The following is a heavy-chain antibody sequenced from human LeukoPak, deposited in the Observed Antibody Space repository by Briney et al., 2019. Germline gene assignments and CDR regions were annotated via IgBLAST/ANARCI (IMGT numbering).Heavy chain of an antibody. CDR3: ARDYVWGSSESDY. D-gene: IGHD7-27*01. J-gene: IGHJ4*02. CDR1: GFTFSNYW. Sequence: GGSLRLSCAASGFTFSNYWMTWFRQTPGKGLEWVGDIKPDGSEKYYVDSVKGRFTISRDNAKNSLFLQMSSLRVEDTAIYYCARDYVWGSSESDYWGQGTLVTVSS. CDR2: IKPDGSEK. V-gene: IGHV3-7*01.